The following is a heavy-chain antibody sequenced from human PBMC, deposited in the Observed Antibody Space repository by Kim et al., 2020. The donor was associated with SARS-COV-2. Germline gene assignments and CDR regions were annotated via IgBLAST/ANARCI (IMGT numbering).Heavy chain of an antibody. CDR1: GFTFSSYS. CDR3: AREYCGGDCYQGAYYYYGMDV. Sequence: GGSLRLSCAASGFTFSSYSMNWVRQAPGKGLEWVSSISSSSSYIYYADSVKGRFIISRDNAKNSLYLQMNSLRAEDTAVYYCAREYCGGDCYQGAYYYYGMDVWGQGTTVTVSS. CDR2: ISSSSSYI. D-gene: IGHD2-21*02. V-gene: IGHV3-21*01. J-gene: IGHJ6*02.